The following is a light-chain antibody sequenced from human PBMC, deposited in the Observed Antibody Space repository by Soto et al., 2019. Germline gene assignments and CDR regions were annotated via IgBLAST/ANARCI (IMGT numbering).Light chain of an antibody. Sequence: DIQMTQSPSTLSASVGDRVTITCRASQSISSWLAWYQQKPGKAPKLLIYKASSLESGVQSRFSGSGSGTEFPLTISSLQPDDFATYYCQQYNSYVTVGGGTKVEIK. CDR3: QQYNSYVT. CDR1: QSISSW. V-gene: IGKV1-5*03. J-gene: IGKJ4*01. CDR2: KAS.